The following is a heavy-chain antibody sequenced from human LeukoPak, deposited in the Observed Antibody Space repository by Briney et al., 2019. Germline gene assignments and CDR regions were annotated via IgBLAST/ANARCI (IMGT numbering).Heavy chain of an antibody. CDR2: INHSGST. J-gene: IGHJ6*03. D-gene: IGHD6-13*01. CDR3: ASLGAYSSSWRYYYYYMDV. V-gene: IGHV4-34*01. Sequence: PGGSLRLSCAASGFTFSSYSMNWVRQPPGKGLEWIGEINHSGSTNYNPSLKSRVTISVDTSKNQFSLKLSSVTAADTAVYYCASLGAYSSSWRYYYYYMDVWGKGTTVTVSS. CDR1: GFTFSSYS.